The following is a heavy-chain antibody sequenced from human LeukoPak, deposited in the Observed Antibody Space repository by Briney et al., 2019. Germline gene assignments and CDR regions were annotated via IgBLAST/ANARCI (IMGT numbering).Heavy chain of an antibody. CDR1: GYTFTSYG. D-gene: IGHD1-1*01. V-gene: IGHV1-18*04. CDR3: ARDRAGTTGNWFDP. Sequence: GASVKASCEASGYTFTSYGISWVRQAPGQGLEWMGWISAYNGNTNYAQKLQGRVTMTTDTSTSTAYMELRSLRSDDTAVYYCARDRAGTTGNWFDPWGQGTLVTVSS. J-gene: IGHJ5*02. CDR2: ISAYNGNT.